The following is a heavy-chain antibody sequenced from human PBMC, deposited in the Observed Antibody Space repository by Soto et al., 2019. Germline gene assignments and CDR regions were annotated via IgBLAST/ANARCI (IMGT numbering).Heavy chain of an antibody. D-gene: IGHD2-2*01. CDR1: GYTFTGYY. J-gene: IGHJ4*02. CDR2: INPNSGGT. V-gene: IGHV1-2*04. Sequence: ASVKVSCKASGYTFTGYYMHWVRQAPGQGLEWMGWINPNSGGTNYAQKFQGWVTMTRDTSISTAYMELSRLRSDDTAVYYCARVGCSSTSCRDDFDYWGQGTLVTVSS. CDR3: ARVGCSSTSCRDDFDY.